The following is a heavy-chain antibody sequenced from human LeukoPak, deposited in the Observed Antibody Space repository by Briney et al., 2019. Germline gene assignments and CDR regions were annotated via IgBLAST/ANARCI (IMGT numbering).Heavy chain of an antibody. D-gene: IGHD2-2*01. CDR1: GFTISDHF. Sequence: PGGSLRLSCAASGFTISDHFMHWVRQGPGKGLMWVSRINRYGSEINYADSVNGRFTISRDNAKNTLYLQMNSLRAEDTAIYYCARHIRAAAFDPWGQGTLVTVSS. CDR3: ARHIRAAAFDP. CDR2: INRYGSEI. V-gene: IGHV3-74*01. J-gene: IGHJ5*02.